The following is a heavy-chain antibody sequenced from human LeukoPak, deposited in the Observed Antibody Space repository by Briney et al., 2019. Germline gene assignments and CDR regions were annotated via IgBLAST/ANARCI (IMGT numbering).Heavy chain of an antibody. CDR2: IIPILGIA. Sequence: SVTVSFKASGGTFSSYAISWVRQAPGQGLEWMGRIIPILGIANYAQKFQGRVTITADKSTSTAYMELSSLRSEDTAVYYCARGTGIVATITDYYYGMDVWGQGTTVTVSS. D-gene: IGHD5-12*01. CDR3: ARGTGIVATITDYYYGMDV. J-gene: IGHJ6*02. CDR1: GGTFSSYA. V-gene: IGHV1-69*04.